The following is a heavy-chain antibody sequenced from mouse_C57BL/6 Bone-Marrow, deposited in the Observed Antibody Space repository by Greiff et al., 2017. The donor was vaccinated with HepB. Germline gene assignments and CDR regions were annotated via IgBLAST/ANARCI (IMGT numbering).Heavy chain of an antibody. D-gene: IGHD1-1*01. CDR2: IDPSDSYT. CDR3: ARAGWITTVPFAY. CDR1: GYTFTGYW. Sequence: VQLQQSGAELVMPGASVKLSCKASGYTFTGYWMHWVKQRPGQGLEWIGEIDPSDSYTNYNQKFKGKSTLTVDKSSSTAYMQLSSLTSEDSAVYYCARAGWITTVPFAYWGQGTLVTVSA. V-gene: IGHV1-69*01. J-gene: IGHJ3*01.